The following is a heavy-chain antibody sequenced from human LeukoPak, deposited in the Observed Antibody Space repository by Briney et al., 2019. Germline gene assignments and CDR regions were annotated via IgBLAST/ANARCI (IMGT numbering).Heavy chain of an antibody. CDR1: GFTVSSNY. D-gene: IGHD3-10*01. V-gene: IGHV3-66*01. J-gene: IGHJ3*02. CDR3: AREDRDGSGFDI. Sequence: PGGSLRLSCAASGFTVSSNYMSWVRQAPGKGLECVSVIYSGGSTYYADSVKGRFTISRDNSKNTLYLQMNSLRAEDTAVYYCAREDRDGSGFDIWGQGTMVTVSS. CDR2: IYSGGST.